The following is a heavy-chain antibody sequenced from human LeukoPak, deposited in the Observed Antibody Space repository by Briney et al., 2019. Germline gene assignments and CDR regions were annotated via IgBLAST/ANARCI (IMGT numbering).Heavy chain of an antibody. J-gene: IGHJ4*02. CDR1: GYTFTGYY. CDR2: INPNSGGT. CDR3: ARASSDSSGFFDY. Sequence: AASVKVSCKASGYTFTGYYMHWVRQAPGQGLEWMGWINPNSGGTNYAQKFQGWVTMTRDTSISTAYMELSRLRSDDTAVYYCARASSDSSGFFDYWGQGTLVTVSS. D-gene: IGHD3-22*01. V-gene: IGHV1-2*04.